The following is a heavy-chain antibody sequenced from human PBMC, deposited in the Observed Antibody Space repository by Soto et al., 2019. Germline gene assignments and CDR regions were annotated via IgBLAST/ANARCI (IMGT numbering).Heavy chain of an antibody. J-gene: IGHJ3*02. V-gene: IGHV4-30-2*01. CDR1: GGSISSGGYY. CDR2: IYHSGST. CDR3: PRTPHI. Sequence: QLQLQESGSGLVKPSQTLSLTCAVSGGSISSGGYYWSWIRQPPGKGLEWIGYIYHSGSTYYNPSLMRQVTIPVDRSKNQFSLNLNSVTASDTAVYYCPRTPHIWGQGTMVNVSS.